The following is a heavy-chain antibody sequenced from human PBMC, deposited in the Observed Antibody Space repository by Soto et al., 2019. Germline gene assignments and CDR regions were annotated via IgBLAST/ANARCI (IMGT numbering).Heavy chain of an antibody. J-gene: IGHJ4*02. CDR1: GGSISSGGYS. CDR3: ARGAPDGDYSDY. CDR2: IYHSGST. V-gene: IGHV4-30-2*01. D-gene: IGHD4-17*01. Sequence: LSLTCAVSGGSISSGGYSWSWIRQPPGKGLEWIGYIYHSGSTYYNPSLKSRVTISVDRSKNQFSLKLSSVTAADTAVYYCARGAPDGDYSDYWGQGTLVTVSS.